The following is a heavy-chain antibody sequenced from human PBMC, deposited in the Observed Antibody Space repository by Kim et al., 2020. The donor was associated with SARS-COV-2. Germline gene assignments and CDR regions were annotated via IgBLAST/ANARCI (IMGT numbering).Heavy chain of an antibody. D-gene: IGHD3-10*01. CDR1: GGTFSSYA. CDR2: IIPIFGTA. J-gene: IGHJ6*02. CDR3: ARVKLLWFGELPSGGMDV. V-gene: IGHV1-69*13. Sequence: SVKVSCKASGGTFSSYAISWVRQAPGQGLEWMGGIIPIFGTANYAQKFQGGVTITADESTSTAYMELSSLRSEDTAVYYCARVKLLWFGELPSGGMDVWGQGTTVTVSS.